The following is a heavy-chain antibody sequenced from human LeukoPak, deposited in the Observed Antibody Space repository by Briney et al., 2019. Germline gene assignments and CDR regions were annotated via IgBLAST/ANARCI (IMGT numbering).Heavy chain of an antibody. CDR2: IIPIFGTA. J-gene: IGHJ5*02. D-gene: IGHD7-27*01. Sequence: ASVKVSCKASGGTFSSYAISWVRQAPGQGLEWMGGIIPIFGTANYAQKFQGRVTITTDESTSTAYMELSSLRSEDTAVYYCARAGPSWAHTTNWFDPWGQGTLVTVSS. CDR3: ARAGPSWAHTTNWFDP. V-gene: IGHV1-69*05. CDR1: GGTFSSYA.